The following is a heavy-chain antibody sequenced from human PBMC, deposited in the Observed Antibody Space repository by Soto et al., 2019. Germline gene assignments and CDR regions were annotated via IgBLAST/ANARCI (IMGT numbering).Heavy chain of an antibody. J-gene: IGHJ3*02. V-gene: IGHV4-34*01. CDR3: ARDIVVVVAAGRYDAFDS. D-gene: IGHD2-15*01. CDR1: GGSFSGFH. CDR2: INHSGST. Sequence: SETLSLTCDVYGGSFSGFHWSWIRQPPGKGLEWIGDINHSGSTKNNPSLQNRVTISIDTSKNQFSLKLSSVTAADTAVYYCARDIVVVVAAGRYDAFDSWGQGTTVTVSS.